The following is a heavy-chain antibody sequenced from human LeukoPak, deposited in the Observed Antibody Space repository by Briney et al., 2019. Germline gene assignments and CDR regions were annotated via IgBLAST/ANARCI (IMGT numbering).Heavy chain of an antibody. J-gene: IGHJ6*03. CDR2: IIPIFGTA. V-gene: IGHV1-69*05. Sequence: GASVKVSCKASGGTFSSYAISWVRQAPGQGLEWMGGIIPIFGTANYAQKFQGRVTITTDESTSTAYMELSSLRSEGTAVYYCARTRDSVWGSYRLNYYYMDVWGKGTTVTVSS. D-gene: IGHD3-16*02. CDR3: ARTRDSVWGSYRLNYYYMDV. CDR1: GGTFSSYA.